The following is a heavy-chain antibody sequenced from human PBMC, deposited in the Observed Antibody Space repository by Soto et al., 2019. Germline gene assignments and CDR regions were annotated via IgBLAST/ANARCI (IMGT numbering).Heavy chain of an antibody. V-gene: IGHV3-33*01. J-gene: IGHJ4*02. CDR3: GIEHFSKNYFDY. CDR2: IWYDRSNK. Sequence: QVQLVESGGGVVQPGRSLSLSCAASGFTFSSYGMHWVRQAPGKGLEWVAVIWYDRSNKYYADSVKGRFTISRDNATKTLYVQINRLRAEATAVYYCGIEHFSKNYFDYWGQGTLVTVSS. CDR1: GFTFSSYG. D-gene: IGHD3-3*02.